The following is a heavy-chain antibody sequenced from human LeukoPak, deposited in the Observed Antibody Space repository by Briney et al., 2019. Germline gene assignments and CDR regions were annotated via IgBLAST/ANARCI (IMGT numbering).Heavy chain of an antibody. CDR3: ARAWGVTMVRGVIHPFDY. CDR1: GDSVSSNSAA. Sequence: SQTLSLTCAISGDSVSSNSAAWNWIRQSPSRGLEWLGRTYYRSKWYNDYAVSVKSRITINPDTSKNQFSLQLNSVTPEDTAVYYCARAWGVTMVRGVIHPFDYWGQGTLVTVSS. D-gene: IGHD3-10*01. V-gene: IGHV6-1*01. J-gene: IGHJ4*02. CDR2: TYYRSKWYN.